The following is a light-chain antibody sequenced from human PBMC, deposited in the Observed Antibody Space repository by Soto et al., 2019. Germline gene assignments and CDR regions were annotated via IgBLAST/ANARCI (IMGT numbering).Light chain of an antibody. CDR3: QQSYSYPPT. CDR1: QIISSH. V-gene: IGKV1-39*01. CDR2: GAS. Sequence: DIQMTQSPSSLSVSVGDRVTITCRASQIISSHLNWYQQKLGTAPKVLIYGASSLQSGVPSRFSGSFSGTDFTPIITTLQPEDSATYYCQQSYSYPPTFGQGTKVDI. J-gene: IGKJ1*01.